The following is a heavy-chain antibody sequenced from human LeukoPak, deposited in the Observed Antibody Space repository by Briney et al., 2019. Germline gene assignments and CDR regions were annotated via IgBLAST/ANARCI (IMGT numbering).Heavy chain of an antibody. Sequence: GGSLRLSCAASGFTFSSYAMSWVRQAPGKGLEWVSGISGSGGSTYSADSVKGRFTISRDNSKNTLCLQMNSLRAEDTAVYYCAKSIAAARLSVDYWGQGTLVTVSS. CDR2: ISGSGGST. D-gene: IGHD6-13*01. V-gene: IGHV3-23*01. CDR3: AKSIAAARLSVDY. CDR1: GFTFSSYA. J-gene: IGHJ4*02.